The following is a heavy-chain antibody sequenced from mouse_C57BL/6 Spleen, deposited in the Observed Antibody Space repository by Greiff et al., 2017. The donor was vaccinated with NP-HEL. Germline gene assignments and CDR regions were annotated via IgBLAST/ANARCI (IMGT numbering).Heavy chain of an antibody. CDR3: ARRGGWSYYFDY. CDR1: GYTFTDYY. Sequence: EVQLQQSGPELVKPGASVKISCKASGYTFTDYYMNWVKQSHGKSLEWIGDINPNNGGTSYNQKFKGKATLTVDKSSSTAYMELRSLTSEDSAVYYCARRGGWSYYFDYWGQGTTLTVSS. V-gene: IGHV1-26*01. D-gene: IGHD2-3*01. CDR2: INPNNGGT. J-gene: IGHJ2*01.